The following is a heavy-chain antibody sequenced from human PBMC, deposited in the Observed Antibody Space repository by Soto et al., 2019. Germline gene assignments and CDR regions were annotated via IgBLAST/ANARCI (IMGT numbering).Heavy chain of an antibody. J-gene: IGHJ6*02. CDR1: GASVSSTDYY. D-gene: IGHD2-21*02. CDR2: IFYSQST. V-gene: IGHV4-39*02. CDR3: ARLRTTVVTRPHPVHYYYGMDV. Sequence: QLRESGPGLVKPSGTLSLTCSVSGASVSSTDYYWVWIRQPPGKGLEWIGKIFYSQSTFYNPSLKSRVSISLDTAQNSFSLSLTSVTAADTAVYFCARLRTTVVTRPHPVHYYYGMDVWGPGTTVTVSS.